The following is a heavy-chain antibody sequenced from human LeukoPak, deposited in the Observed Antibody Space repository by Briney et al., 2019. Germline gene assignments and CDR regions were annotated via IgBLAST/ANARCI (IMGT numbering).Heavy chain of an antibody. Sequence: GGSLRLSCAASGFTVSSNYMSWVRQAPGKGLEWVSVIYSGGSTYYADSVKGRFTISRDNSKNTLYLQMNSPRAEDTAVYYCARERPNYYDSSPYYFDYWGQGTLVTVSS. CDR3: ARERPNYYDSSPYYFDY. CDR2: IYSGGST. CDR1: GFTVSSNY. D-gene: IGHD3-22*01. V-gene: IGHV3-53*01. J-gene: IGHJ4*02.